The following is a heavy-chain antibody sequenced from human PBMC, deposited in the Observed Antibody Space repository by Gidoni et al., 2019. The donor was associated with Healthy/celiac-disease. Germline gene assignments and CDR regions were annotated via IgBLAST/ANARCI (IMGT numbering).Heavy chain of an antibody. D-gene: IGHD3-22*01. CDR1: GFTFSSYE. Sequence: EVQLVESGGGLVQPGGSLRLSCSASGFTFSSYEMNWVRQAPGKGLEWVSYISSSGSNIYYADSVKGRFTISRDNAKNSLYLQMNSLRAEDTAVYYCARDMESYYYDSSSAFDIWGQGTMVTVSS. J-gene: IGHJ3*02. CDR3: ARDMESYYYDSSSAFDI. CDR2: ISSSGSNI. V-gene: IGHV3-48*03.